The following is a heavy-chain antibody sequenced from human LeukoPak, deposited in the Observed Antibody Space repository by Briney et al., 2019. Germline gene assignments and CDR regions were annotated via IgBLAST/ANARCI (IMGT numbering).Heavy chain of an antibody. CDR2: IYYSGST. CDR1: GGSISPYY. J-gene: IGHJ3*02. D-gene: IGHD5-18*01. V-gene: IGHV4-59*08. CDR3: ARSGYSYGYGAFDI. Sequence: SETLSLTCTISGGSISPYYWSWLRQPPGKGLEWIGYIYYSGSTNYNPSLKSRVTISVDTSKNQFSLKLSSVTAADTAVYYCARSGYSYGYGAFDIWGQGTMVTVSS.